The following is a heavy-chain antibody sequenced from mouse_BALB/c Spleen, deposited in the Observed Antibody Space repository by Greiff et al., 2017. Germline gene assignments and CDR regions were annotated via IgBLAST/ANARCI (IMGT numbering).Heavy chain of an antibody. V-gene: IGHV14-3*02. D-gene: IGHD1-1*01. Sequence: EVQLQQSGAELVKPGASVKLSCTASGFNIKDTYMHWVKQRPEQGLEWIGRIDPANGNTKYDPKFQGKATITADTSSNTAYLQISSLTSEDTAVYYCARSGDYGSLYYFDYWGQGTTLTVSS. CDR1: GFNIKDTY. J-gene: IGHJ2*01. CDR3: ARSGDYGSLYYFDY. CDR2: IDPANGNT.